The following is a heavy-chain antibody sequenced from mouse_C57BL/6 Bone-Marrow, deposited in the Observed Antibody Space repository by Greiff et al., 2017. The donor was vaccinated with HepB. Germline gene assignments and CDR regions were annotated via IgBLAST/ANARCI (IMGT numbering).Heavy chain of an antibody. CDR2: IDPENGDT. J-gene: IGHJ2*01. CDR3: TTGDCNDY. CDR1: GFNIKDDY. V-gene: IGHV14-4*01. Sequence: VQLQQSGAELVRPGASVKLSCAASGFNIKDDYMHWVKQRPEQGLEWIGWIDPENGDTEYASKFQGKATITADKSSNTAYLQLSSLTSEDTAVYYCTTGDCNDYWGQGTTLTVSS. D-gene: IGHD3-3*01.